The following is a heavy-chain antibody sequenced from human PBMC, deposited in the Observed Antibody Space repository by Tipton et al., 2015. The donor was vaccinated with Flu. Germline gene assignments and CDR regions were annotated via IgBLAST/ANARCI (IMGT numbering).Heavy chain of an antibody. D-gene: IGHD1-14*01. CDR1: GGSISSGGYY. CDR2: IYYSGST. Sequence: LRLSCTVSGGSISSGGYYWSWIRQHPGKGLEWIGFIYYSGSTYYNPSLKSRVTISVDTSKNQFSLKLSSVTAADTAVYYCALTGRGLYYYYYGMDVWGQGP. J-gene: IGHJ6*02. CDR3: ALTGRGLYYYYYGMDV. V-gene: IGHV4-31*02.